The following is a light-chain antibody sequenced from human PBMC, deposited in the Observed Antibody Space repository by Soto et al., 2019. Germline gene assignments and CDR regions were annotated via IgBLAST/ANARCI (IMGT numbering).Light chain of an antibody. Sequence: SYELTQPPSVSVAPGKTARITCGGNNIGSKSVHWYQQKPGQAPVLVIYYDSDRPSGIPERFSGSNSGNTATLTISRVEDEDEADDYCQLWDSSSDHSVVFGGGTNLTVL. CDR2: YDS. CDR3: QLWDSSSDHSVV. V-gene: IGLV3-21*04. J-gene: IGLJ2*01. CDR1: NIGSKS.